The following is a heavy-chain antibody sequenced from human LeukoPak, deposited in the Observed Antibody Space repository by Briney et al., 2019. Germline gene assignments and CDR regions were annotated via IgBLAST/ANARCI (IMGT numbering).Heavy chain of an antibody. J-gene: IGHJ3*02. CDR3: AKPLRFLEWLPDAFDI. D-gene: IGHD3-3*01. V-gene: IGHV3-23*01. CDR1: GFTFSSYA. CDR2: ISCSGGST. Sequence: GGSLRLSCAASGFTFSSYAMSWVRQAPGKGLEWVSAISCSGGSTFYADSVKGRFTISRDNSKNTLYLQMNSLRAEDTAVYYCAKPLRFLEWLPDAFDIWGQGTVVTVSS.